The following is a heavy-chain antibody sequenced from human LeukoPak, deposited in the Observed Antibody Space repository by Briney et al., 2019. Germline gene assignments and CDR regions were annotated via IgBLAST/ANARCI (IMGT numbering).Heavy chain of an antibody. J-gene: IGHJ4*02. CDR3: ARGGGPMIRSDFDF. Sequence: GSLRLSCTAPGFTFAFYSMNWVRQAPGRGLEWISYISSSSSLIYYADSVKGRFTISRDNAKNSLYLHMNSLKDDDTAVYYCARGGGPMIRSDFDFWGQGTLVTVSS. D-gene: IGHD3-10*01. V-gene: IGHV3-48*02. CDR1: GFTFAFYS. CDR2: ISSSSSLI.